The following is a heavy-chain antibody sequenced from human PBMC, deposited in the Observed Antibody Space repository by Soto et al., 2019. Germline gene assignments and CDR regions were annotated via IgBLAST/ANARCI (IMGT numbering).Heavy chain of an antibody. CDR1: GFTFSSYS. D-gene: IGHD2-15*01. V-gene: IGHV3-48*01. CDR3: AKAPYCSGGSCYFDY. Sequence: GGSLRLSCAASGFTFSSYSMNWVRQAPGKGLEWVSYISSSSSTTYYADSVKGRFTISRDNSKNTLYLQMNSLRAEDTAVYYCAKAPYCSGGSCYFDYWGQGTLVTVSS. CDR2: ISSSSSTT. J-gene: IGHJ4*02.